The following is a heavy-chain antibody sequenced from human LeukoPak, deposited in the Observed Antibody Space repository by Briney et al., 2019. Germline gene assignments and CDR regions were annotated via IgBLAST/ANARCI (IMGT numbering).Heavy chain of an antibody. CDR1: GGSISSYY. J-gene: IGHJ6*03. D-gene: IGHD2-15*01. CDR2: IYTSGST. CDR3: ARGLVVVADYYYYYYMDV. Sequence: PSETLSLTCTVSGGSISSYYWSWIRQPAGKGLEWIGRIYTSGSTNYNPSLSSRVTMSVDTSKNQFSLKLSSVTAADTAEYYWARGLVVVADYYYYYYMDVWGKGTTVTVSS. V-gene: IGHV4-4*07.